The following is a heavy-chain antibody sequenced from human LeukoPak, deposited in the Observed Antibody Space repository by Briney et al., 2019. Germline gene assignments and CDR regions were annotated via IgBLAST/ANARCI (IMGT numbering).Heavy chain of an antibody. CDR1: GFTLSSYG. Sequence: PGRSLRLSCAASGFTLSSYGTHWVRQAPDKGLEWVAVIWYDGSNKYYADSVKGRFTISRDNSKNTLYLQMNSLRAEDTAVYHCARDAAAAAGTAYYYYGMDVWGQGTTVTVSS. CDR3: ARDAAAAAGTAYYYYGMDV. V-gene: IGHV3-33*01. D-gene: IGHD6-13*01. J-gene: IGHJ6*02. CDR2: IWYDGSNK.